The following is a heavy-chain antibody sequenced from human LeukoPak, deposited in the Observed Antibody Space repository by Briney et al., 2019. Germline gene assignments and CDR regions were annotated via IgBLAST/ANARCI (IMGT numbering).Heavy chain of an antibody. CDR2: ISAYNGNT. Sequence: ASVKVSCKASGYTFTSYYMHWVRQAPGQGLEWMGWISAYNGNTNYAQKLQGRVTMTTDTSTSTAYMELRSLRSDDTAVYYCARDQGFPNYDFWSGYYCLDYWGQGTLVTVSS. CDR1: GYTFTSYY. CDR3: ARDQGFPNYDFWSGYYCLDY. V-gene: IGHV1-18*04. D-gene: IGHD3-3*01. J-gene: IGHJ4*02.